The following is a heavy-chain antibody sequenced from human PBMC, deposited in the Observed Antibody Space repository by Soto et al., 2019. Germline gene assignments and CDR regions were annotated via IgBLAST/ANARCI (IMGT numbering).Heavy chain of an antibody. CDR3: ARDKYSSSSIGTPERDAFDI. CDR1: GGSFSNYY. V-gene: IGHV4-34*01. J-gene: IGHJ3*02. Sequence: PSETLSLTCGVYGGSFSNYYWSWIRQPPGKGLEWIGEINHSGSTNYNPSLESRVSISVDTSKRQFSLKLYSVTAADTAVYYCARDKYSSSSIGTPERDAFDIWGQGTMVTVSS. D-gene: IGHD6-6*01. CDR2: INHSGST.